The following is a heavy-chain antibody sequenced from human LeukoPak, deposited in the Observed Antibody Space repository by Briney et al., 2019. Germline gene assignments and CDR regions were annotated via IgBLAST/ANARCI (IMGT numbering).Heavy chain of an antibody. V-gene: IGHV3-33*01. Sequence: GGSLRLSCEASGFSFSSYGMHWVRQAPGKGLEWVAVIWYDGSNKYYGDSVKGRFTISRDSSKNTLYLQMNSLRSDDTAVYYCARDGTKGGHNPYYYFDYWGQGTLVTVSS. D-gene: IGHD2-8*01. CDR1: GFSFSSYG. J-gene: IGHJ4*02. CDR2: IWYDGSNK. CDR3: ARDGTKGGHNPYYYFDY.